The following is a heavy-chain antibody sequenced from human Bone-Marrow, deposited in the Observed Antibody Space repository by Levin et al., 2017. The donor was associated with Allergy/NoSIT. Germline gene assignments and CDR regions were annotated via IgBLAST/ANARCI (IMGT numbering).Heavy chain of an antibody. CDR3: ARNLRSGWYYSFDP. CDR2: IDWDNDK. V-gene: IGHV2-70*11. J-gene: IGHJ5*02. D-gene: IGHD6-19*01. CDR1: GFSLSSSGMC. Sequence: QTLSLTCTFSGFSLSSSGMCVSWFRQSPGKALEWLARIDWDNDKYYSTSLKTRLTISKDTSKNQVVLTLTNMDPVDTATYYCARNLRSGWYYSFDPWGQGTLVTVSS.